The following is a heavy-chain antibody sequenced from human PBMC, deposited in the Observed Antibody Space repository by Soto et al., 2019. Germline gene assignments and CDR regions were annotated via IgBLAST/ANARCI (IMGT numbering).Heavy chain of an antibody. CDR1: GGTFSSYA. V-gene: IGHV1-69*06. Sequence: SVKVSCKASGGTFSSYAISWVRQAPGQGLEWMGGIIPIIGTTNYSQKFQGRVTITGDTSTSTAYMELSSLRSEDTAVYYCARDYSGSYLGYYYYYGMDVWGQGTTVTVSS. CDR3: ARDYSGSYLGYYYYYGMDV. J-gene: IGHJ6*02. CDR2: IIPIIGTT. D-gene: IGHD1-26*01.